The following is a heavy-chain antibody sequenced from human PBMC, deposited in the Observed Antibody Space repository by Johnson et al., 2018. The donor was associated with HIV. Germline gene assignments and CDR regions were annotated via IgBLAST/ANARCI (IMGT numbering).Heavy chain of an antibody. V-gene: IGHV3-74*01. CDR2: INGDGSRT. Sequence: VQLVESGGGLVQPGGPLRLSCGASGFTFSDHWMQWVRQAPGKGLVWVSRINGDGSRTSYADSVKGRFTIARDNAKNTLFLEMNSLRAEDTAVYHFARERPGYGGHDAFDIWGQGTMVTVSS. CDR1: GFTFSDHW. D-gene: IGHD4-23*01. CDR3: ARERPGYGGHDAFDI. J-gene: IGHJ3*02.